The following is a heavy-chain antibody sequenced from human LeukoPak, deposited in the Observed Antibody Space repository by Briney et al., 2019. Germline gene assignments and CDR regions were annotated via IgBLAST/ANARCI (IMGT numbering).Heavy chain of an antibody. CDR3: ARDRAPYGDYYDAFDI. CDR2: IYTSGST. V-gene: IGHV4-4*07. J-gene: IGHJ3*02. Sequence: SETLSLTCTVSGGSISSYYWSWIRQPAGKGLEWIGRIYTSGSTNYNPSLKSRVTMPVDTSKNQFSLKLSSVTAADTAVYYCARDRAPYGDYYDAFDIWGRGTMVTVSS. D-gene: IGHD4-17*01. CDR1: GGSISSYY.